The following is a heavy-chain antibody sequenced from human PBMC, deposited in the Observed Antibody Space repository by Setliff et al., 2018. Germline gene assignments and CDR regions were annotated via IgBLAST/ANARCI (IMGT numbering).Heavy chain of an antibody. J-gene: IGHJ3*01. CDR2: IYHSGSA. CDR1: GDSISSGDYF. CDR3: AREVGTSTSSDAFDV. V-gene: IGHV4-30-4*08. D-gene: IGHD1-26*01. Sequence: SETLSLTCTVSGDSISSGDYFWSWIRQPPGKGLEWIAYIYHSGSAYYNPSLKSRVTMSVDTSKNQFSLHLASVTAADTAVYYCAREVGTSTSSDAFDVWGQGMMVTVS.